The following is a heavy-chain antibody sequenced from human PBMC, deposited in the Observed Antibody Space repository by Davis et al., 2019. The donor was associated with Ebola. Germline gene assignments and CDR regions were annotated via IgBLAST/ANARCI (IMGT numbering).Heavy chain of an antibody. V-gene: IGHV3-48*01. CDR2: ISSSSSTI. CDR1: GFTFSSYS. J-gene: IGHJ5*02. Sequence: GESLKISCAASGFTFSSYSMNWVRQAPGKGLEWVSYISSSSSTIYYADSVKGRFTISRDNSKNTLYLQMNSLRAEDTAVYYCAKERVRGWFDPWGQGTLVTVSS. CDR3: AKERVRGWFDP. D-gene: IGHD3-10*01.